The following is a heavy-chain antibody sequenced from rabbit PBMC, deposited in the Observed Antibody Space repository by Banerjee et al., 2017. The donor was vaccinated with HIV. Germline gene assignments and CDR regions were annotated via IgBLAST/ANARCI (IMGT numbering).Heavy chain of an antibody. Sequence: QEQLEESGGGLVQPEGSLTLTCTASGFSFSSSYWICWVRQAPGKGLECIACIYAGSSGNTYYASWAKGRFTISKTSSTTVTLQMTGLTAADTATYFCARWVGGTDYMNLWGQGTLVTVS. V-gene: IGHV1S45*01. CDR1: GFSFSSSYW. CDR3: ARWVGGTDYMNL. CDR2: IYAGSSGNT. D-gene: IGHD8-1*01. J-gene: IGHJ4*01.